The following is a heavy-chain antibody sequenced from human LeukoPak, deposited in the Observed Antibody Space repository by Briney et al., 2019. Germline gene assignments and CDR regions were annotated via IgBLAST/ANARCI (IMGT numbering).Heavy chain of an antibody. CDR1: GYTFTNYG. J-gene: IGHJ1*01. Sequence: GASVKVSCKASGYTFTNYGISWVRQAPGQGLGWMGWISAYNGNTNYAQKLQGRVTMTTDTSTSTAYMELKSLRSDDTAVYYCARDYYDSSGYAEYFQHWGQGTLVTVSS. CDR2: ISAYNGNT. D-gene: IGHD3-22*01. V-gene: IGHV1-18*01. CDR3: ARDYYDSSGYAEYFQH.